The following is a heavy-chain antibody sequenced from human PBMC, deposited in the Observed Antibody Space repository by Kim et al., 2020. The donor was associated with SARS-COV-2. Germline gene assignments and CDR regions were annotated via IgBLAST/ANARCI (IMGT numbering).Heavy chain of an antibody. J-gene: IGHJ6*02. CDR1: GFTFSSYE. CDR3: ARDGITIFGVVTNYYYYGMDV. V-gene: IGHV3-48*03. Sequence: GGSLRLSCAASGFTFSSYEMNWVRQAPGKGLEWVSYISSSGSTIYYADSVKGRFTISRDNAKNSLYLQMNSLRAEDTAVYYCARDGITIFGVVTNYYYYGMDVWGQETTVTVSS. D-gene: IGHD3-3*01. CDR2: ISSSGSTI.